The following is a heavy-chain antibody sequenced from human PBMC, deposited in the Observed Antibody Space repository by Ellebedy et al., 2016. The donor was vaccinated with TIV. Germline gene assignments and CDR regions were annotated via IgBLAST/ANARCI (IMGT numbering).Heavy chain of an antibody. CDR1: GFTFSSYW. D-gene: IGHD3-3*01. CDR3: ASTRV. Sequence: GESLKISXAASGFTFSSYWMHWVRQVPGKGLVRVSRINSDGSNTSYADSVKGRFTISRDNAKNTLYLQMNSLRAEDTAVYYCASTRVWGQGTTVTVSS. J-gene: IGHJ6*02. CDR2: INSDGSNT. V-gene: IGHV3-74*01.